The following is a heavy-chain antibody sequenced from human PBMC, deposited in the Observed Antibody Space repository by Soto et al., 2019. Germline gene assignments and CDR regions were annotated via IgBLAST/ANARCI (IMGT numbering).Heavy chain of an antibody. Sequence: QVHLVQSGAEVKKPGASVKVSCKGSGYAFTTYGITWVRQAPGQGLEWRGWISAHNGNTNYAQKRQGRVTVTRDTSTSTAYMELRSLRSDATAVYYCARGRYGEYWGQGALVTVSS. J-gene: IGHJ4*02. V-gene: IGHV1-18*01. CDR3: ARGRYGEY. D-gene: IGHD3-10*01. CDR1: GYAFTTYG. CDR2: ISAHNGNT.